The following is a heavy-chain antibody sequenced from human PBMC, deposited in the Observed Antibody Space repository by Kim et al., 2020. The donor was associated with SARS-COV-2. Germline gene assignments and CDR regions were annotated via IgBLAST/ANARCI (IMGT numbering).Heavy chain of an antibody. Sequence: GGSLRLSCAASGFTFSDYYMSWIRQAPGKGLEWVSYISSSSSYTNYADSVKGRFTISRDNAKNSLYLQMNSLRAEDTAVYYCAREGCSGGSCYWRVAFEIWGQGTMVTVSS. CDR2: ISSSSSYT. V-gene: IGHV3-11*05. D-gene: IGHD2-15*01. CDR1: GFTFSDYY. CDR3: AREGCSGGSCYWRVAFEI. J-gene: IGHJ3*02.